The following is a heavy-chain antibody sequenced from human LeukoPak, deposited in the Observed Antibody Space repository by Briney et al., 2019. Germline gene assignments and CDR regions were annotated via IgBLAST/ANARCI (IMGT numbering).Heavy chain of an antibody. J-gene: IGHJ5*02. CDR1: GVSINSGDYY. CDR2: IYYSGTT. D-gene: IGHD3-10*01. V-gene: IGHV4-30-4*01. CDR3: ASLNITLVRGGNWFDP. Sequence: PSETPSLTCTVSGVSINSGDYYGSWIRQPPGKGLEWIGYIYYSGTTYYNPSLKSPVTISVATSKHQFSPKLSSANAADTAVYYCASLNITLVRGGNWFDPWGQGTLVTVSS.